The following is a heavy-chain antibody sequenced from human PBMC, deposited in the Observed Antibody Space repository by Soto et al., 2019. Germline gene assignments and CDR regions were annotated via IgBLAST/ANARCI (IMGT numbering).Heavy chain of an antibody. CDR1: GGSLSSNTYF. D-gene: IGHD2-8*02. CDR2: IYNSVTT. CDR3: ARRYSTGGYFDY. J-gene: IGHJ4*02. Sequence: QLQLQESGPGLVKPSETLSLTCSVSGGSLSSNTYFWGWIRQPPGKGLEWIGTIYNSVTTYYNPSLKSRVPIFVDTSKNQFSLKLTSVTAADTAVYYCARRYSTGGYFDYWGQGTLVTVSS. V-gene: IGHV4-39*01.